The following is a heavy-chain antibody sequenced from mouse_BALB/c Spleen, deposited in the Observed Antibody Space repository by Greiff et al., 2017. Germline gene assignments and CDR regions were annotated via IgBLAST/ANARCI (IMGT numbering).Heavy chain of an antibody. V-gene: IGHV2-5-1*01. D-gene: IGHD2-1*01. J-gene: IGHJ3*01. Sequence: VKLMESGPSLVQPSQSLSITCTVSGFSLTSYGVHWVRQSPGQGLEWLGVIWRGGSTDYNAAFMSRLSITKDNSKSQVFFKMNSLQADDTAIYYCAKSYGNYWFAYWGQGTLVTVSA. CDR1: GFSLTSYG. CDR2: IWRGGST. CDR3: AKSYGNYWFAY.